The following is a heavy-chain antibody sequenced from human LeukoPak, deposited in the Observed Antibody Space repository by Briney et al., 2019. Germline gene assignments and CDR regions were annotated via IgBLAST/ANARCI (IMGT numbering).Heavy chain of an antibody. J-gene: IGHJ4*02. D-gene: IGHD6-6*01. Sequence: SETLSLTCTVSGGSIRSSYYYWGWIRQPPGKGLEWIGSIYDSGSTYYNPSLKSRVTISVDTSKNQFSLKLNSVTAADTAVYYCARGYRLAARPSAFDYWGQGTLVTVSS. CDR1: GGSIRSSYYY. CDR2: IYDSGST. V-gene: IGHV4-39*01. CDR3: ARGYRLAARPSAFDY.